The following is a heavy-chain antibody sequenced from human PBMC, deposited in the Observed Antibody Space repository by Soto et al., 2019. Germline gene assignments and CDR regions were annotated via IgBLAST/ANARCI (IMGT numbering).Heavy chain of an antibody. V-gene: IGHV1-69*01. J-gene: IGHJ3*02. D-gene: IGHD1-1*01. CDR1: GGAYSSYA. CDR3: ARARDDLDAFDI. CDR2: IIPIFGTA. Sequence: GGSVKVSCKGSGGAYSSYAISWVRQAPGQGLEWMGGIIPIFGTANYAQKFQGRVTITADESTSTAYMELSSLRSEDTAVYYCARARDDLDAFDIWGQGTMVTVSS.